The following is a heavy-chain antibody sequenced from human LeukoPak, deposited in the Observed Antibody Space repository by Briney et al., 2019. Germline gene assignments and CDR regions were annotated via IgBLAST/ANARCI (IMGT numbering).Heavy chain of an antibody. CDR3: ARDLNWETY. V-gene: IGHV3-7*01. D-gene: IGHD7-27*01. Sequence: GGSLRLSCVVSGFTFSSYWMTWVRQAPGKGLEWVADIKTDGSQIYYLDSVKGRFTISRDNARNSLYLQMNSLRAEDTAVYYCARDLNWETYWGQGTLVSVSS. CDR2: IKTDGSQI. CDR1: GFTFSSYW. J-gene: IGHJ4*02.